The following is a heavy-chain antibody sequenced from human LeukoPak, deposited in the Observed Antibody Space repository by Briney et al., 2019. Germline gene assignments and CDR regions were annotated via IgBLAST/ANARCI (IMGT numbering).Heavy chain of an antibody. J-gene: IGHJ4*02. CDR3: ARQGYSTSWPDFDY. CDR1: GYSFTTYW. CDR2: IYPGDSDT. V-gene: IGHV5-51*01. D-gene: IGHD6-13*01. Sequence: GESLKISCKGSGYSFTTYWTGWVRQMPGKGLEWMGIIYPGDSDTRYSPSFQGQVTISADKSITTAYLQWSSLKASDTAIYYCARQGYSTSWPDFDYWGQGTLVTVSS.